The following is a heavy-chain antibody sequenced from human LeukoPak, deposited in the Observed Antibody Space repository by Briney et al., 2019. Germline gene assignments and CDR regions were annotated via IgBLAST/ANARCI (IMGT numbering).Heavy chain of an antibody. V-gene: IGHV1-18*01. J-gene: IGHJ4*02. Sequence: ASVKVSCKASGYTFTSYGISWVRQAPGQGLEWMGWISAYNGNTNYAQKLQGRVTMTTDTSTSTAYMELRSLRSDDTAVYYCARDRDGSGSHYNPTYLVYWGQGTLVTVSS. CDR2: ISAYNGNT. CDR3: ARDRDGSGSHYNPTYLVY. CDR1: GYTFTSYG. D-gene: IGHD3-10*01.